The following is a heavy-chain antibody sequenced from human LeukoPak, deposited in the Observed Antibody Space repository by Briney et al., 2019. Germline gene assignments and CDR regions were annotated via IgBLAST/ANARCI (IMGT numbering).Heavy chain of an antibody. CDR1: GGTFSSYA. V-gene: IGHV1-69*04. Sequence: SVKVSCKASGGTFSSYAISWVRQAPGQGLEWMGRIIPILGIANYAQKFQGRATITADKSTSTAYMELSSLRSEDTAVYYCARDPSLTGTTNWFDPWGQGTLVTVSS. J-gene: IGHJ5*02. D-gene: IGHD1-20*01. CDR3: ARDPSLTGTTNWFDP. CDR2: IIPILGIA.